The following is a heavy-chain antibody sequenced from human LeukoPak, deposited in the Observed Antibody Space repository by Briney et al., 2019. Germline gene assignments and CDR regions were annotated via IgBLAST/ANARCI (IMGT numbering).Heavy chain of an antibody. Sequence: PGGSLRLSCTASGLSFSTSWMSWVRQPPGKGLEWVANIKKDGSEEYYVDSVKTRFTISRDNAKHSLHLQLNSLIVEDTAVYYCARLSTSVAGGDHWGQGTLVTVSS. CDR2: IKKDGSEE. D-gene: IGHD6-19*01. V-gene: IGHV3-7*01. CDR1: GLSFSTSW. J-gene: IGHJ4*02. CDR3: ARLSTSVAGGDH.